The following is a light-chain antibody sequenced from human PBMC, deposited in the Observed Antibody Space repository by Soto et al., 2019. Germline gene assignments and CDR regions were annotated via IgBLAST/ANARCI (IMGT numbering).Light chain of an antibody. Sequence: EIVLTQSPGTLSLSPGERATLSCRASQSISSSYLAWYQQNPGQAPSLLIYGASSRATAIPDRFSGSGSGTDFALTISRLEPEDFAVYYCQQYGSSPPLTFGGGTKVAIK. V-gene: IGKV3-20*01. CDR3: QQYGSSPPLT. J-gene: IGKJ4*01. CDR2: GAS. CDR1: QSISSSY.